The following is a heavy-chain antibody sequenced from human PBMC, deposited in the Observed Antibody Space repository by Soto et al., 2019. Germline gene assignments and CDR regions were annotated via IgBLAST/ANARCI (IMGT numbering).Heavy chain of an antibody. V-gene: IGHV3-48*01. D-gene: IGHD5-18*01. CDR1: GFTFTSYS. CDR2: IRGTT. Sequence: GGSLRLSCAASGFTFTSYSMNWVRQAPGKGLEWVSYIRGTTHYADSVKGRFTISRDNARSSLYLQMNSLRADDTAVYYCARDLDIGYSYGFNYWGQGTLVTVSS. CDR3: ARDLDIGYSYGFNY. J-gene: IGHJ4*02.